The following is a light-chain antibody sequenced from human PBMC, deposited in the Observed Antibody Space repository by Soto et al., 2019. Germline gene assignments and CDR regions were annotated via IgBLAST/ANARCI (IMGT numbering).Light chain of an antibody. V-gene: IGKV3-20*01. CDR2: GAS. CDR1: QSVSSN. J-gene: IGKJ1*01. Sequence: TPSPSTLSASVGARVSITCRASQSVSSNLAWYQQKPGQAPRFLIYGASNRATGIPDRFSGSGSGTDFTLTISRLEPEDFAVFYCQQYSSSPTTFGQGTKVDIK. CDR3: QQYSSSPTT.